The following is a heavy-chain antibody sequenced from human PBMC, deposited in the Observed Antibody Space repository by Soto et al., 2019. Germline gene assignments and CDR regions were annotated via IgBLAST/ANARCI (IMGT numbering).Heavy chain of an antibody. J-gene: IGHJ6*02. CDR2: IYWNDDK. V-gene: IGHV2-5*01. Sequence: QITLKESGPTLVKPTQTLTLTCTFSGFSLSTSGVGVGWIRQPPGKALEWLALIYWNDDKRYSPSLKSRLTITKDTSKNQVVLTMTNMDPVDTATYYCAHSPFMYSSSWYGVATNYYYYDMDVWGQGTTVTVSS. CDR1: GFSLSTSGVG. CDR3: AHSPFMYSSSWYGVATNYYYYDMDV. D-gene: IGHD6-13*01.